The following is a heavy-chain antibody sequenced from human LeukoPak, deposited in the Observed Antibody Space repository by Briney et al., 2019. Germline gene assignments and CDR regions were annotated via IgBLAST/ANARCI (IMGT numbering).Heavy chain of an antibody. Sequence: PSETLSLTCTVSGGSISSSSYYWGWIRQPPGKGPEWIGSIYYSGSTYYNPSLKSRVTISVDTSKNQFSLKLSSVTAADTAVYYCARARRYCSGGSCYSSKSHDYWGQGTLVTVSS. CDR3: ARARRYCSGGSCYSSKSHDY. CDR1: GGSISSSSYY. J-gene: IGHJ4*02. CDR2: IYYSGST. V-gene: IGHV4-39*01. D-gene: IGHD2-15*01.